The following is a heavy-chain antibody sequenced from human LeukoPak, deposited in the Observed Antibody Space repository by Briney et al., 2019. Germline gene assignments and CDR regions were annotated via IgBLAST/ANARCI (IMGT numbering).Heavy chain of an antibody. CDR3: ARGPDWFDP. CDR2: FCYGGST. J-gene: IGHJ5*02. Sequence: SETLSLTCTVSGDSISTYCWSWIRQPPEKGLEWIAYFCYGGSTNYNPSLKSRVIISIDTSKNQFSLNLNSVTAADTAVYYCARGPDWFDPWGQGTLVTVSS. CDR1: GDSISTYC. V-gene: IGHV4-59*08. D-gene: IGHD1-14*01.